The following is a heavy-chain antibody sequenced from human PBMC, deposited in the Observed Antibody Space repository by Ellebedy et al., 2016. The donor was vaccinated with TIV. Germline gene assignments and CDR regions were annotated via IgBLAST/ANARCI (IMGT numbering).Heavy chain of an antibody. J-gene: IGHJ6*02. D-gene: IGHD4/OR15-4a*01. Sequence: ASVKVSCKASGGTFSSHGIRWVRQAPGQGLEWMGGIIPIFGTANYAQKFQGRDTFTADESTSIAYKELGSLRSEDTAAYYCARGKDDYGDAMDVWGQGTTVTVSS. CDR1: GGTFSSHG. CDR3: ARGKDDYGDAMDV. CDR2: IIPIFGTA. V-gene: IGHV1-69*13.